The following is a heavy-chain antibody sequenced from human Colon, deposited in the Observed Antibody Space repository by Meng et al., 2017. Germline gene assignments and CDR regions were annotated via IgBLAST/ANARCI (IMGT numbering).Heavy chain of an antibody. J-gene: IGHJ1*01. CDR3: VGPNSGIYWEYFQH. CDR2: INTDGSTT. V-gene: IGHV3-74*01. CDR1: GFTFSSHW. Sequence: VQLVGSGGGLVHPGGSLRLSCAASGFTFSSHWMHWVRQAPGKGLVWVSRINTDGSTTYYADSVKGRFTVSRDNAKNTLYLQMNSLRDEDTAVYYCVGPNSGIYWEYFQHWGQGTLVTVSS. D-gene: IGHD1-26*01.